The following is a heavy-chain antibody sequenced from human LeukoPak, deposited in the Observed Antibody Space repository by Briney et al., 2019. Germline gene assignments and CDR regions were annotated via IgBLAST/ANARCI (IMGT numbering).Heavy chain of an antibody. D-gene: IGHD5-18*01. V-gene: IGHV1-69*13. CDR2: IVPIFGTA. Sequence: SVKVSCKASGYTFTSYAISWVRQAPGQGLEWMGGIVPIFGTANYAQKFQVRVTITADESTSTAYMELSSLRSEDTAVYYCASVGRRDTAQFDYWGQGTLVTVSS. CDR1: GYTFTSYA. J-gene: IGHJ4*02. CDR3: ASVGRRDTAQFDY.